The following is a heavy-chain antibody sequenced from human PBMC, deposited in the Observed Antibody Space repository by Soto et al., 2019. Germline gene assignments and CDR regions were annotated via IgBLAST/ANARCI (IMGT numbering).Heavy chain of an antibody. D-gene: IGHD6-19*01. Sequence: SETLSLTCAVYGGSFSGYYWSWIRQPPGKVLEWIGEINHSGSTNYNPSLKSRVTISVDTSKNQFSLKLSSVTAADTAVYYCARERDSSGWYNWFDPWGQGTLVNVSS. V-gene: IGHV4-34*01. CDR2: INHSGST. J-gene: IGHJ5*02. CDR1: GGSFSGYY. CDR3: ARERDSSGWYNWFDP.